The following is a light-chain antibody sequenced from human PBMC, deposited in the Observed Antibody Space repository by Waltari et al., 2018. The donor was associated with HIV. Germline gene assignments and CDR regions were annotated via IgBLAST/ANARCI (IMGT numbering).Light chain of an antibody. CDR1: TSSSQFTS. CDR2: DIS. Sequence: QSVLTQPPSTSAAPGQRVTLSCSRDTSSSQFTSFYWYQQLPGAAPKLLIYDISHRPSGVPDRFSGSKSGASASLAITSLRSEDEGLYYCVTWSAVLRAWVFGGGTKLTVL. CDR3: VTWSAVLRAWV. V-gene: IGLV1-47*01. J-gene: IGLJ3*02.